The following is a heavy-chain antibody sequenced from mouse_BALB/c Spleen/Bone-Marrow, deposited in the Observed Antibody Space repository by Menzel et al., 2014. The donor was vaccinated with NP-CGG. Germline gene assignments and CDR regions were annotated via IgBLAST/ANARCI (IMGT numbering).Heavy chain of an antibody. CDR3: ASYYYGSSGFAH. V-gene: IGHV14-3*02. J-gene: IGHJ3*01. CDR2: IDPVNGDT. D-gene: IGHD1-1*01. CDR1: GFNIKDTY. Sequence: EVQGVESGAELVKPGASVKLSCTASGFNIKDTYMHWVKQRPEQGLEWIGRIDPVNGDTKYDPKFQGKATITADTSSNTAYLQLSSLTSEDTAVYYCASYYYGSSGFAHWGQGTLVTVSA.